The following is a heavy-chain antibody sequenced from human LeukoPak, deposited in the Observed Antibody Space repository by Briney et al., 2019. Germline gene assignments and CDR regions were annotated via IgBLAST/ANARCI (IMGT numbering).Heavy chain of an antibody. D-gene: IGHD3-9*01. V-gene: IGHV3-43D*03. CDR3: AKSVRYFDWPLDY. CDR1: GFTFDDYA. CDR2: ISWDGGST. Sequence: GGSLRLSCAASGFTFDDYAMHWVRQTPGKGLEWVSLISWDGGSTYYADSVKGRFTISRDNSKNTLYLQMNSLRAEDTAVYYCAKSVRYFDWPLDYWGQGTLVTVSS. J-gene: IGHJ4*02.